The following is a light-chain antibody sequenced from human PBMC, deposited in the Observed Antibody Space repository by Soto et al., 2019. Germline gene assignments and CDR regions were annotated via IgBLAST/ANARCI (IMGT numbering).Light chain of an antibody. CDR2: EVS. CDR3: SSYTSSSTPNV. V-gene: IGLV2-14*01. Sequence: QSALTQPASVSGSPGQSITISCTGTSSDVGGYNYVSWYQQHPGKAPQLMIYEVSNRPSGVSNRFSGSKSGNTASLTISGLQAEDEADYYCSSYTSSSTPNVFGTGTKVTVL. J-gene: IGLJ1*01. CDR1: SSDVGGYNY.